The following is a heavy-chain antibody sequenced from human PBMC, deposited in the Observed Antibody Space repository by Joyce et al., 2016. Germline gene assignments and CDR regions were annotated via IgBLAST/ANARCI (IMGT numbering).Heavy chain of an antibody. CDR3: AGPQQLVTTEPHAVYY. J-gene: IGHJ4*02. CDR2: IYPADSNT. Sequence: EVQLVQSGAEVKKPGESLKISCKSSEYRIASHWIAWVRQMPGKGLEWMGIIYPADSNTTYSPSFQGQVSISADKSINTAYLQWSSLKASDTAIYYCAGPQQLVTTEPHAVYYWGQGTLVTVST. V-gene: IGHV5-51*01. D-gene: IGHD4-17*01. CDR1: EYRIASHW.